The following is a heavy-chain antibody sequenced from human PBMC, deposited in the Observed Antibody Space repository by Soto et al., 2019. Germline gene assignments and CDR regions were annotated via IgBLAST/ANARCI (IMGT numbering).Heavy chain of an antibody. J-gene: IGHJ4*02. CDR2: IYHSGST. CDR3: ARALSHDILTGYYFDY. CDR1: GGSISSGDYY. D-gene: IGHD3-9*01. Sequence: SETLSLTCTVSGGSISSGDYYWSWIRQHPGKGLEWIGYIYHSGSTYYNPSLKSRVTISVDTSKNQFSLKLSSVTAADTAVYYCARALSHDILTGYYFDYWGQGTLVTVSS. V-gene: IGHV4-31*03.